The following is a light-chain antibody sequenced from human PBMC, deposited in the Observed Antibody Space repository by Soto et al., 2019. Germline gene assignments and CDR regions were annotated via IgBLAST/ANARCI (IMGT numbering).Light chain of an antibody. J-gene: IGKJ1*01. CDR1: QSVSSY. CDR2: DAA. CDR3: KQRSSWPWT. V-gene: IGKV3-11*01. Sequence: EIVLTQSPATLSLSPGERATLSCRASQSVSSYLAWYQQKPGQAPRLLIYDAANRATGIPARIGGSGSGTDFTLTISSLEPEDFAVYYCKQRSSWPWTFGQGTKVDI.